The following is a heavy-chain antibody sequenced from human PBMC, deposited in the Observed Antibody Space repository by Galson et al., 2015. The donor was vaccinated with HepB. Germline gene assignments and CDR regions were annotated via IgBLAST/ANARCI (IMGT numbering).Heavy chain of an antibody. J-gene: IGHJ4*02. Sequence: SVKVSCKASGYTFTSYDINWVRQATGQGLEWMGWMNPNSGNTGYAQKFQGSVTMTRNTSISTAYMELSSLRSEDTAVYYCARGGVHGSGSYSDYWGQGALVTVSS. D-gene: IGHD3-10*01. V-gene: IGHV1-8*01. CDR3: ARGGVHGSGSYSDY. CDR1: GYTFTSYD. CDR2: MNPNSGNT.